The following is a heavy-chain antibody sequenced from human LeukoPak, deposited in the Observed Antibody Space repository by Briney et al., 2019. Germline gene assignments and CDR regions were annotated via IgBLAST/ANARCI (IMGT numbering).Heavy chain of an antibody. CDR3: NRHCDY. Sequence: SETLSLTCAVYGGSFSGYYWSCIRQPPGKGLEWIGSISYSESTYYNPSLKSRVTISVDKPKNQFSLKLSSVYYCARASGYSNRHCDYWGQGTLVTVSS. V-gene: IGHV4-34*01. D-gene: IGHD6-13*01. CDR1: GGSFSGYY. CDR2: ISYSEST. J-gene: IGHJ4*02.